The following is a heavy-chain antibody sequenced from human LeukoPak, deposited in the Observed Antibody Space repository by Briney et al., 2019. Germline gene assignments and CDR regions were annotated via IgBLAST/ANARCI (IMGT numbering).Heavy chain of an antibody. V-gene: IGHV3-21*01. CDR3: AREADYGGTFDY. D-gene: IGHD4-23*01. Sequence: GGSLRLSCAASGVTFSSYSMNWVRQAPGKGLEWVSSISSSSSYIYYADSVKGRFTISRDNAKNSLYLQMNSLRAEDTAVYYCAREADYGGTFDYWGQGTLVTVSS. J-gene: IGHJ4*02. CDR2: ISSSSSYI. CDR1: GVTFSSYS.